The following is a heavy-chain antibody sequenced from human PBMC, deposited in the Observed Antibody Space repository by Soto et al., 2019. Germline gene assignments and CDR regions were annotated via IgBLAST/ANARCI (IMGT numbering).Heavy chain of an antibody. CDR2: IWYDGSNK. CDR1: GFTFSSYG. Sequence: QVQLVESGGGVVQPGRSLRLSCAASGFTFSSYGMHWVRQAPGKGLEWVAVIWYDGSNKYYADSVKGRFTISRDNSKNTLYLQMNSLIAEDTAVYYCARDLAGILWFGEPHYGMDVWGQGTTVTVSS. V-gene: IGHV3-33*01. CDR3: ARDLAGILWFGEPHYGMDV. D-gene: IGHD3-10*01. J-gene: IGHJ6*02.